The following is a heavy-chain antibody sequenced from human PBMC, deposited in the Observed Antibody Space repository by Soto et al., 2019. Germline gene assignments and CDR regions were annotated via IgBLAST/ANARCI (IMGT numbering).Heavy chain of an antibody. CDR1: GGSIRSYY. Sequence: QVQLQESGPGLVKPSETLSLTCTVSGGSIRSYYWSWIRQPPGKGLEWIGYIYYSGSTNYNPSLKSRVTISVDTSKNQFSLKLSSVTAADTAVYYCARVGGGAFDIWGQGTMVTVSS. J-gene: IGHJ3*02. V-gene: IGHV4-59*01. CDR2: IYYSGST. D-gene: IGHD3-16*01. CDR3: ARVGGGAFDI.